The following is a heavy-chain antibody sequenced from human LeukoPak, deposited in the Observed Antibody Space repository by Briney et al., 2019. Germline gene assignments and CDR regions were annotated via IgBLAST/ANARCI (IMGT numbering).Heavy chain of an antibody. D-gene: IGHD2-2*01. V-gene: IGHV1-69*01. Sequence: SVKVSCKASGGTFSSYAISWVRQAPGQGLEWMGGIIPIFGTANYAQKFQGKVTITADESTSTAYMELSSLRSEDTAVYYCARDRGYCSSTSCQRGWFDPWGQGTLVTVSS. CDR1: GGTFSSYA. CDR2: IIPIFGTA. J-gene: IGHJ5*02. CDR3: ARDRGYCSSTSCQRGWFDP.